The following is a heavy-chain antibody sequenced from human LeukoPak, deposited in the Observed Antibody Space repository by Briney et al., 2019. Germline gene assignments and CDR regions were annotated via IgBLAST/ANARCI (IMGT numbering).Heavy chain of an antibody. CDR2: IYYSGST. D-gene: IGHD6-25*01. Sequence: SETLSLTCTVSGGSISSYYWSWIRQPPGKGLEWIGYIYYSGSTNYNPSLKSRVTISVDTSKNQFSLKLSSVTAADTAVYYCARHAGQRYFDNWGQGTLVTVSS. V-gene: IGHV4-59*08. CDR1: GGSISSYY. J-gene: IGHJ4*02. CDR3: ARHAGQRYFDN.